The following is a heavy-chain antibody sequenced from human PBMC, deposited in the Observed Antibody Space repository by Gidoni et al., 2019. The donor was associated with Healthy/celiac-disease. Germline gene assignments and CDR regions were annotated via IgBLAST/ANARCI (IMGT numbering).Heavy chain of an antibody. J-gene: IGHJ4*02. CDR3: ARAGWDIVVVPAAPFDY. D-gene: IGHD2-2*01. Sequence: QVQLQQWGAGLLKPSETLSLTCALYGRSFSGYYWSWIRQPPGKGLEWIGEINHSGSTNYNPSLKSRVTISVDTSKNQFSLKLSSVTAADTAVYYCARAGWDIVVVPAAPFDYWGQGTLVTVSS. CDR1: GRSFSGYY. CDR2: INHSGST. V-gene: IGHV4-34*01.